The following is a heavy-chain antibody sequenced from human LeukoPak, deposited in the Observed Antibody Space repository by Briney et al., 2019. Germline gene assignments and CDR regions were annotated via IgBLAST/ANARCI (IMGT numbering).Heavy chain of an antibody. V-gene: IGHV4-39*01. Sequence: SETLCHSPTVSGGSISDNNSYCACIRQPPGKGLECIGSIYYSGSPYYNPSPKSRVTISVDTSKNQFSLRLSSVTAADTAVYNCATSRTHKTEFYYCGQATLVTVSS. D-gene: IGHD2-21*02. CDR2: IYYSGSP. CDR3: ATSRTHKTEFYY. CDR1: GGSISDNNSY. J-gene: IGHJ4*02.